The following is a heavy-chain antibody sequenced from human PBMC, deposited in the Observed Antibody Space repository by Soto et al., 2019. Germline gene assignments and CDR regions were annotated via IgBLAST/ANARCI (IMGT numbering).Heavy chain of an antibody. D-gene: IGHD3-10*01. J-gene: IGHJ6*02. CDR2: IIPIFGTA. Sequence: SVKVSCKASGGTFSSYAISWVRQAPGQGLEWMGGIIPIFGTANYAQKFQGRVTITADESTSTAYMELSSLRSEDTAVYYCARVPNWVGESFRGMDGWGQGTTVTVSS. V-gene: IGHV1-69*13. CDR1: GGTFSSYA. CDR3: ARVPNWVGESFRGMDG.